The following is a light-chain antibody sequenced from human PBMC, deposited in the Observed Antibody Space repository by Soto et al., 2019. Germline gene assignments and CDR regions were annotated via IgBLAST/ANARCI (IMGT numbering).Light chain of an antibody. CDR2: DVS. Sequence: QSALTQPASVSGSPGQSITISCTGTSSDVGGYNHVSLYQQHPGKAPKLIIYDVSNRPSGVSSRFSGSKSGNTASLTISGLQAEDEADYYCSSYSGSNTYVFGTGTKLTVL. CDR1: SSDVGGYNH. CDR3: SSYSGSNTYV. V-gene: IGLV2-14*01. J-gene: IGLJ1*01.